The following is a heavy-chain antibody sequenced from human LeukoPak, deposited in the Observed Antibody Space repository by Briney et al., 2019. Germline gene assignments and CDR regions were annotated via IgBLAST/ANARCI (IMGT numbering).Heavy chain of an antibody. CDR2: IIPILGIA. Sequence: SVKVSCKASGGTFSSYAISWVRQAPGRGLEWMGRIIPILGIANYAQKFQGRVTITADKSTSTAYMELSSLRSEDTAVYYCARMYSSGWYGYDYWGQGTLVTDSS. CDR3: ARMYSSGWYGYDY. J-gene: IGHJ4*02. V-gene: IGHV1-69*04. D-gene: IGHD6-19*01. CDR1: GGTFSSYA.